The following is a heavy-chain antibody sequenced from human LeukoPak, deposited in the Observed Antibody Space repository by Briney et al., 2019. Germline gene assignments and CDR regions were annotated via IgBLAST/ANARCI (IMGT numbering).Heavy chain of an antibody. CDR3: ARIAAAGIKNWFDP. Sequence: GGSLRLSCAASGFSFSSYSMNWIRQAPGKGLEWVSYISSSGSTIYYADSVKGRFTISRDNAKNSLYLQMNSLRAEDTAVYYCARIAAAGIKNWFDPWGQGTLVTVSS. CDR2: ISSSGSTI. D-gene: IGHD6-13*01. CDR1: GFSFSSYS. J-gene: IGHJ5*02. V-gene: IGHV3-48*04.